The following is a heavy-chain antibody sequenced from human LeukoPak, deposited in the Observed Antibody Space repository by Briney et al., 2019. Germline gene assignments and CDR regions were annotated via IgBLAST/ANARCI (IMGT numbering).Heavy chain of an antibody. D-gene: IGHD1-14*01. J-gene: IGHJ6*02. CDR3: AKTARTSRTGVDV. CDR1: GFTFNNYA. CDR2: IGGSGAST. V-gene: IGHV3-23*01. Sequence: GSLRLSCAASGFTFNNYAMSWVRQAPGKGLEWVSGIGGSGASTYYADSVKGRFTISRDNSKNTLYLQMNSLRAEDTAVYYCAKTARTSRTGVDVWGQGTTVTVSS.